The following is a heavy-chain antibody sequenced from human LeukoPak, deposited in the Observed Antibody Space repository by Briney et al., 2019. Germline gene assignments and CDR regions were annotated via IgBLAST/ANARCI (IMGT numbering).Heavy chain of an antibody. D-gene: IGHD2-2*01. CDR3: ARDVYCSSTSCYPDAFDI. V-gene: IGHV4-4*07. CDR1: GGSISSYY. Sequence: SETLSLTCTVSGGSISSYYWSWIRQPAGKGLEWIGRIYTSGSTNYNPSLKSRVTMSVDTSKNQFSLKLSPVTAADTAVYYCARDVYCSSTSCYPDAFDIWGQGTMVTVSS. J-gene: IGHJ3*02. CDR2: IYTSGST.